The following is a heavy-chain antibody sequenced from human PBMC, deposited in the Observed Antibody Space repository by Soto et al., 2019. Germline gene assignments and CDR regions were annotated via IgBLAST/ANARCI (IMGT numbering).Heavy chain of an antibody. D-gene: IGHD6-13*01. CDR1: GFTFSSYG. Sequence: QVQLVESGGGVVQPGRSLRLSCAAYGFTFSSYGMNWVRQAPGKGLEWGAVISYEGSNKYYADSVKGRFTISRDNSKITLYLQMNSLRAEDTAVYYCAKDIFGRAAAALGYFDYWGQGTLVTVSS. V-gene: IGHV3-30*18. J-gene: IGHJ4*02. CDR2: ISYEGSNK. CDR3: AKDIFGRAAAALGYFDY.